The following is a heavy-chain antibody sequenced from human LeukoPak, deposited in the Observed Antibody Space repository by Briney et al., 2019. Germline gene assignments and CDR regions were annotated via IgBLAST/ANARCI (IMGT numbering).Heavy chain of an antibody. Sequence: ASVKVSCKASGGTFSSYAISWVRQAPGQGLEWMGGIIPIFGTANYAQKFQGRVTITADESTSTAYMELSSLRSEDTAVYYCARVSWPEPHNAFDIWGQGIMVTVSS. D-gene: IGHD1-14*01. CDR3: ARVSWPEPHNAFDI. J-gene: IGHJ3*02. V-gene: IGHV1-69*13. CDR1: GGTFSSYA. CDR2: IIPIFGTA.